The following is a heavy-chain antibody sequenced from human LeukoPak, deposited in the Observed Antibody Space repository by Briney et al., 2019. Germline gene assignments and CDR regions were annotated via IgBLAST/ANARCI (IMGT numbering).Heavy chain of an antibody. CDR3: TRDVKSSGWPVPFDY. CDR2: IRSKAYGGTT. V-gene: IGHV3-49*04. J-gene: IGHJ4*02. D-gene: IGHD6-19*01. Sequence: GSLRLSCAASGLTFSSYAVSWVRQAPGKGLEWVGFIRSKAYGGTTEYAASVKGRFTISRDDSKSIAYLQMNSLKTEDTAVYYCTRDVKSSGWPVPFDYWGQGTLVTVSS. CDR1: GLTFSSYA.